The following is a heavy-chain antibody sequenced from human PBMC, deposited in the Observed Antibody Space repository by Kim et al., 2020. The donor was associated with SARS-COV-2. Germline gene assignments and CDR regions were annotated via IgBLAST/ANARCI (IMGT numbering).Heavy chain of an antibody. CDR2: IRGDASGK. V-gene: IGHV3-7*01. Sequence: GGSLRLSCVASGFTFSNYWMDWVRQTPGKGLEWVANIRGDASGKNYVDSVKGRFTISRDNVKNSVYLQMNSLRAEDTAVYYCATLKYFWGQGILVTVSS. CDR3: ATLKYF. J-gene: IGHJ4*02. CDR1: GFTFSNYW.